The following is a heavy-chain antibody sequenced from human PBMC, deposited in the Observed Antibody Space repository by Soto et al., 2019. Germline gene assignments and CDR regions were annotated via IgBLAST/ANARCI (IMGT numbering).Heavy chain of an antibody. V-gene: IGHV3-7*05. CDR3: ARAPQVTTFHYGMDV. Sequence: VQLVESGGGLVQPGGSLRLSCTASGFAFSSYWMNWVRRAPGKGLEWVASIEEDGNERYYVDSVKGRFTISRDNAMNSVYLQMNSVRAEDTAIYYCARAPQVTTFHYGMDVSDQGTTVTVSS. J-gene: IGHJ6*02. CDR2: IEEDGNER. D-gene: IGHD2-21*02. CDR1: GFAFSSYW.